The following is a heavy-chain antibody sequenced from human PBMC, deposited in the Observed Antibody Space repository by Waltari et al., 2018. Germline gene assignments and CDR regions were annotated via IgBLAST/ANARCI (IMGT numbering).Heavy chain of an antibody. D-gene: IGHD3-22*01. V-gene: IGHV3-7*01. CDR3: ARDQWFAFDI. Sequence: EVQLVESGGGLVQPGGSLRLSCAASGFTLSRYWMSWVRQAPGRGREGGANRRTDGSEEDYVDSGRGRFTISRDNAKNSLYLQMNSLRPEDTAVYYCARDQWFAFDIWGHGTMVTVSS. CDR1: GFTLSRYW. J-gene: IGHJ3*02. CDR2: RRTDGSEE.